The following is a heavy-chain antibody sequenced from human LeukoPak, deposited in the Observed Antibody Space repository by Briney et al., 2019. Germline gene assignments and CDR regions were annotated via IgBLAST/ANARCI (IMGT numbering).Heavy chain of an antibody. CDR3: AKARDYGDYDTRFDP. Sequence: GGSLRLSCAASGFTFSSYAMSWVRQAPGKGLEWVSAISGSGGSTYYADSVKGRFTISRDNSKNTLYLQMNSLRAEDTAVYYCAKARDYGDYDTRFDPWRQGTLVTVSS. CDR2: ISGSGGST. CDR1: GFTFSSYA. J-gene: IGHJ5*02. D-gene: IGHD4-17*01. V-gene: IGHV3-23*01.